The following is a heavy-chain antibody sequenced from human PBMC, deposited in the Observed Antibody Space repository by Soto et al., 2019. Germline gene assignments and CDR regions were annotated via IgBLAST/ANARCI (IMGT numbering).Heavy chain of an antibody. V-gene: IGHV3-53*01. J-gene: IGHJ4*02. Sequence: GGSLRLSCAASGFTVNSDYMSWVRQAPGKGLEWVSVIFGGGTTHYSDSVKGRFTISRDNSKNTVFLQMNSLRVEDTAVYFCVRTSSYWGQGTRVTVSS. D-gene: IGHD2-2*01. CDR2: IFGGGTT. CDR3: VRTSSY. CDR1: GFTVNSDY.